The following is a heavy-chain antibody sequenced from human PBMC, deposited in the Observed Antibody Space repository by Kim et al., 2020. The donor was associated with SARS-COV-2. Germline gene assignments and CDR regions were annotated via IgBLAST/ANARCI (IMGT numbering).Heavy chain of an antibody. CDR1: GFTFGDYA. V-gene: IGHV3-9*01. J-gene: IGHJ6*02. CDR2: ISWNSGSI. Sequence: GGSLRLSCAASGFTFGDYAMHWVRQAPGKGLEWVSGISWNSGSIGYADSVKGRFTISRDNAKNSLYLQMNSLRAEDTALYYCAKDIGQVKVRGRYYYYYYGMDVWGQGTTVTVSS. CDR3: AKDIGQVKVRGRYYYYYYGMDV. D-gene: IGHD3-10*01.